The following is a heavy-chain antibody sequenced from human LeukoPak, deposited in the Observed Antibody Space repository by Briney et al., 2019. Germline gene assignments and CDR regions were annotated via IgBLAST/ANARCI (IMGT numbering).Heavy chain of an antibody. V-gene: IGHV3-30-3*01. CDR3: ARDPRDNIVVVPAADY. D-gene: IGHD2-2*01. Sequence: GGSLRLSCAASGFTFSSYAMHWVRQAPGKGLEWVAVISYDGSNKYYAGSVKGRFTISRDNSKNTLYLQMNSLRAEDTAVYYCARDPRDNIVVVPAADYWGQGTLVTVSS. CDR2: ISYDGSNK. J-gene: IGHJ4*02. CDR1: GFTFSSYA.